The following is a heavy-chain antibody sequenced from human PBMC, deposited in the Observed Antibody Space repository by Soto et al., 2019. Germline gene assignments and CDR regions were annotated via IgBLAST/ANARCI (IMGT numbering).Heavy chain of an antibody. Sequence: QVQLVQSGAEVKKPGSSVKVSCKASGGTFSSYAISWVRQAPGQGLEWMGGIIPIFGTANYAQKFQGRVTITADESTSTAYIELSSLRSEDTAVYYCARAITVVTDYYYYGMDIWGQGTTVTVSS. CDR2: IIPIFGTA. CDR1: GGTFSSYA. V-gene: IGHV1-69*01. CDR3: ARAITVVTDYYYYGMDI. J-gene: IGHJ6*02. D-gene: IGHD2-15*01.